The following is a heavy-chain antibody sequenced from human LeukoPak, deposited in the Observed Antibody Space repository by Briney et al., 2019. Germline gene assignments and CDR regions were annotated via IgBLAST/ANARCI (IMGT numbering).Heavy chain of an antibody. V-gene: IGHV4-39*07. CDR3: ARSSCSSTSCPPGDI. J-gene: IGHJ3*02. CDR2: IYYSGST. D-gene: IGHD2-2*01. CDR1: GGSISSSSYY. Sequence: PSETLSLTCTVSGGSISSSSYYWGWIRQPPGKGLEWIGSIYYSGSTYYNPSLKSRVTISVDTSKNQFSLKLSSVTAADTAVYYCARSSCSSTSCPPGDIWGQGTMVTVPS.